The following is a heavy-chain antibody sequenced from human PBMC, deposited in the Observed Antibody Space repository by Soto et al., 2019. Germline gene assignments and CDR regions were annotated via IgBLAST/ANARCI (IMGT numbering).Heavy chain of an antibody. V-gene: IGHV4-39*01. CDR3: ARTKTIGSAAGKGSCDP. D-gene: IGHD6-13*01. Sequence: QLQLQESGPGLVTPSDTLSLTCTVSGGSVDSNRYYWAWIRKPPGKGLGWIGSIFHTGSTHYSPSLNGRVIIPAEPSMYPFTRKVTSVTAADMAMYYCARTKTIGSAAGKGSCDPW. CDR2: IFHTGST. J-gene: IGHJ5*02. CDR1: GGSVDSNRYY.